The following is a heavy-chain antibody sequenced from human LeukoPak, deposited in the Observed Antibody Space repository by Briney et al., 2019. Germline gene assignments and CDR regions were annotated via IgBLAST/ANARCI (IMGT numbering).Heavy chain of an antibody. V-gene: IGHV3-23*01. CDR2: ISGSGGST. CDR1: GFTFSIYA. J-gene: IGHJ6*03. CDR3: ASDFRVHYYYMDV. D-gene: IGHD3-3*01. Sequence: GGSLRLSCAASGFTFSIYAMSWVREAPGKGLECVSAISGSGGSTYYADSVKGRFTISRDNSKNTLYLQMNSLRAEDTAVYYCASDFRVHYYYMDVWGKGTTVTVSS.